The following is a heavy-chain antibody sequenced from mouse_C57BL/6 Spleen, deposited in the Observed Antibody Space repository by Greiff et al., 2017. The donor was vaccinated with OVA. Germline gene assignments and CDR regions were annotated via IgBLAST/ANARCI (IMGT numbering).Heavy chain of an antibody. D-gene: IGHD2-4*01. CDR1: GYTFTSYW. V-gene: IGHV1-64*01. J-gene: IGHJ3*01. Sequence: QVQLKQPGAELVKPGASVKLSCKASGYTFTSYWMHWVKQRPGQGLEWIGMIHPNSGSTNYNEKFKSKATLTVDKSSSTAYMQLSSLTSEDSAVYYCARAGDYGWFAYWGQGTLVTVSA. CDR3: ARAGDYGWFAY. CDR2: IHPNSGST.